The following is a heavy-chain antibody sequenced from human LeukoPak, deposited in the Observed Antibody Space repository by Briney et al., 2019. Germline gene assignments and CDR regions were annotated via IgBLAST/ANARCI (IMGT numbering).Heavy chain of an antibody. D-gene: IGHD6-6*01. Sequence: SETLSLTCAVYGGSFSGYYWSWIRQPPGKGLEWIGEINHSGSTNYNPSLKSRVTISVDTSKNQFSLKLNSVTAADTAVYYCARGSFSTAVRRGWFDPWGQGTLVTVSS. V-gene: IGHV4-34*01. CDR2: INHSGST. CDR3: ARGSFSTAVRRGWFDP. J-gene: IGHJ5*02. CDR1: GGSFSGYY.